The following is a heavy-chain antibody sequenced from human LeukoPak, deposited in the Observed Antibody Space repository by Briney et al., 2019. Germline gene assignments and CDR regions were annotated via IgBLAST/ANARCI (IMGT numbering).Heavy chain of an antibody. V-gene: IGHV1-18*01. CDR2: ISAYNGNT. J-gene: IGHJ6*03. Sequence: VASVKVSCKASGYTFTSYGISWVRQAPGQGLEWMGWISAYNGNTNYAQKLQGRVTMTTDTSTSTAYMELRSLRSDDTAVYYCARAGEDTAMVGYYYYYMDVWGKGTTVTVSS. CDR1: GYTFTSYG. D-gene: IGHD5-18*01. CDR3: ARAGEDTAMVGYYYYYMDV.